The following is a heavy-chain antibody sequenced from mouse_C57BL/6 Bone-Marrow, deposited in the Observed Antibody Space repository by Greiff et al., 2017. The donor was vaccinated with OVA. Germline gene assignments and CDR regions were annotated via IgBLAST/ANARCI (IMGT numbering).Heavy chain of an antibody. CDR2: INPSTGGT. V-gene: IGHV1-42*01. CDR3: AREDYYGSSNY. D-gene: IGHD1-1*01. J-gene: IGHJ2*01. CDR1: GYSFTGYY. Sequence: VQLQQSGPELVKPGASVKISCKASGYSFTGYYMNWVKQSPEKSLEWIGEINPSTGGTTYNQKFKAKATLTVDKSSSTAYMQLKSLTSEDSAVYYCAREDYYGSSNYWGQGTTLTVSS.